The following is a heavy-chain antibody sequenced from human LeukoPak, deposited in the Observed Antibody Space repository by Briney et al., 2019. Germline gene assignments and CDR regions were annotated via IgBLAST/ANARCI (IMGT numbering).Heavy chain of an antibody. Sequence: ASVKVSCKTSGFILSSYGISWVRQAPGQGLECAQKFQGRVTMTTDRSTSTAYVELRSLRSDDTAVYYCTRDRSIEVPDYFLNWGQGTLVIVSS. D-gene: IGHD3-16*02. CDR1: GFILSSYG. J-gene: IGHJ4*02. V-gene: IGHV1-18*01. CDR3: TRDRSIEVPDYFLN.